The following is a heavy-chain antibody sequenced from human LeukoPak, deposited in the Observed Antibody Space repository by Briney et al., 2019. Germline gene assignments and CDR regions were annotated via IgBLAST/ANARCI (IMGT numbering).Heavy chain of an antibody. CDR1: GGSISSGGYY. CDR3: ARLSHYDSSGYYYSDDAFDI. Sequence: SQTLSLTCTVSGGSISSGGYYWSWIRQHPGQGLEWIGYIYYSGSTYYNPSLKSRVTISVDKSKNQFSLKLSSVTAADTAVYYCARLSHYDSSGYYYSDDAFDIWGQGTMVTVSS. J-gene: IGHJ3*02. D-gene: IGHD3-22*01. CDR2: IYYSGST. V-gene: IGHV4-31*03.